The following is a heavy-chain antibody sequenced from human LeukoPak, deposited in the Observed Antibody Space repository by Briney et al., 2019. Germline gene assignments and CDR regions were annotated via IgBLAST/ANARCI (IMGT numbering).Heavy chain of an antibody. J-gene: IGHJ4*02. D-gene: IGHD1-26*01. Sequence: GGSLRLSCAASGFTFSSYGMHWVRQAPGKGLEWVAVIWYDGSNKYYADSVKGRFTISRDNSKNTLYLQMNSLRAEDTAVYYCAKGRRVGATPFCDYWGQGTLVTVSS. V-gene: IGHV3-33*06. CDR1: GFTFSSYG. CDR2: IWYDGSNK. CDR3: AKGRRVGATPFCDY.